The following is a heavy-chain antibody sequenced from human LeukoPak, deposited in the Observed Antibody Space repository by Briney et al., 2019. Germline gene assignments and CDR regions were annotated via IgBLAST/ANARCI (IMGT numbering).Heavy chain of an antibody. CDR1: GYTLTELS. D-gene: IGHD4-11*01. V-gene: IGHV1-24*01. CDR2: FDPEDGET. J-gene: IGHJ3*02. Sequence: ASVKVSCKVSGYTLTELSMHWVRQAPGKGLEWMGGFDPEDGETIYAQKFQGRVTMTEDTSTATAYMELSSLRSEDTAVYYCATGLPRPVHAFDIWGQGTMVTVSS. CDR3: ATGLPRPVHAFDI.